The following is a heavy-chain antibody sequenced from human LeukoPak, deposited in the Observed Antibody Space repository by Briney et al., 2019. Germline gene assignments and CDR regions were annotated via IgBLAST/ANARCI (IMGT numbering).Heavy chain of an antibody. CDR3: TLFPRQTCRGDCYFGY. V-gene: IGHV3-72*01. CDR2: SRDKVNSYTT. J-gene: IGHJ4*02. Sequence: PGGSLRLSCAASGFTFSDHYMDWVRQAPGKGLEWVGRSRDKVNSYTTEYAASVKGRFTTSRDDSKNLLYLQMNSLKTEDTAVYYCTLFPRQTCRGDCYFGYWGQGTLVTVSS. D-gene: IGHD2-21*02. CDR1: GFTFSDHY.